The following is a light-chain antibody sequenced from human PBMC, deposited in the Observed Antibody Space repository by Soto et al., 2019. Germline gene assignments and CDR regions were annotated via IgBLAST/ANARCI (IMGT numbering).Light chain of an antibody. J-gene: IGKJ4*01. CDR1: QSVASSF. Sequence: EIVLTQSPGTLSLSPGERATLSCRASQSVASSFIAWYQQKPGQAPRLFIYDTSNRATGIPARFSGSGSDTDFTLTISSLEPEDFAVYYCQQRHNWPLTFGGGTRVEIK. CDR3: QQRHNWPLT. V-gene: IGKV3-11*01. CDR2: DTS.